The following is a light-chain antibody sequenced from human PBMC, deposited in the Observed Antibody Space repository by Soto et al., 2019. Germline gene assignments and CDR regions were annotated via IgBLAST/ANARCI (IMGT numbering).Light chain of an antibody. CDR2: EVS. J-gene: IGLJ2*01. CDR3: SSYAGSNIYVI. CDR1: SSDVGGYNY. V-gene: IGLV2-8*01. Sequence: QSALTQPPSASGSPGQSVTISCTGTSSDVGGYNYVSWYQQHPGKAPKLMIYEVSKRPSGVPDRFSGPKSGNTASLTVSGLQAEDEADYYCSSYAGSNIYVIFGGGTKLTVL.